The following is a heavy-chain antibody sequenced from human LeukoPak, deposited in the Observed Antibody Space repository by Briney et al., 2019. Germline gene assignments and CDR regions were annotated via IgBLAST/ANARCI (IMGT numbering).Heavy chain of an antibody. Sequence: ASVKVSCKASGYTFTSYGISWVRQAPGQGLEWMGWISAYNGNTNYAQKLQGRVTMTTDTSTSTAYMELRSLRSDDTAVYYCARDRLGYCTNGVCFPFDCWGQGALVTVSS. CDR3: ARDRLGYCTNGVCFPFDC. CDR2: ISAYNGNT. D-gene: IGHD2-8*01. V-gene: IGHV1-18*01. CDR1: GYTFTSYG. J-gene: IGHJ4*02.